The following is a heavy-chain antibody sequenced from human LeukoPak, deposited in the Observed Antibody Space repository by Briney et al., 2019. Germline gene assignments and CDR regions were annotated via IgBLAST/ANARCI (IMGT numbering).Heavy chain of an antibody. V-gene: IGHV1-2*02. J-gene: IGHJ4*02. CDR2: INPNSGGT. CDR1: GYTFTGYY. Sequence: ASVKVSCKASGYTFTGYYMHWVRQAPGQGLEWKGWINPNSGGTNYAQKFQGRVTMTRDTSISTAYMELSRLRSDDTAVYYCAREWKTAMVIYYFDYWGQGTLVTVSS. D-gene: IGHD5-18*01. CDR3: AREWKTAMVIYYFDY.